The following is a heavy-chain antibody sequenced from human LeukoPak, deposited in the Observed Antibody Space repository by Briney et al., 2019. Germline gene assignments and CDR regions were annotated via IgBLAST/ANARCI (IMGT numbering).Heavy chain of an antibody. D-gene: IGHD2-2*01. J-gene: IGHJ4*02. Sequence: GGSLRLSCAASGFTFSSYAVSWVRQAPGKGLEWVSAISGSGGSTYYADSVTGRFTISRDNSKNTLYLQMNSLRAEDTAVYYCAKDSAQYCSSTSCSLADYFDYWGQGTLVTVSS. V-gene: IGHV3-23*01. CDR3: AKDSAQYCSSTSCSLADYFDY. CDR2: ISGSGGST. CDR1: GFTFSSYA.